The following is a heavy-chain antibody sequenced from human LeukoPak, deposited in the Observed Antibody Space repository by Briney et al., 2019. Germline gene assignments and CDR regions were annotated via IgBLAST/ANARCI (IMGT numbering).Heavy chain of an antibody. Sequence: GSLRLSCAASGFTFRDYYMSWIRQAPGKGLEWVSYISSSGSTIYYADSVKGRFTISRDNAKNSLYLQMNSLRAEDTAVYYCARDYRAYYYDSSGSGAFDIWGQGTMVTVSS. CDR1: GFTFRDYY. J-gene: IGHJ3*02. CDR3: ARDYRAYYYDSSGSGAFDI. D-gene: IGHD3-22*01. V-gene: IGHV3-11*04. CDR2: ISSSGSTI.